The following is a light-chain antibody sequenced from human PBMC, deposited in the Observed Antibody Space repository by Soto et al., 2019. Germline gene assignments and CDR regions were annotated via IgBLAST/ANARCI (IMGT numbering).Light chain of an antibody. V-gene: IGLV2-14*01. CDR3: SSYTSRSTLVV. CDR1: SSDVGGYNY. J-gene: IGLJ2*01. CDR2: DVS. Sequence: QSVLTQPASVSGSPGQSITISCTGTSSDVGGYNYVSWYQQHPGKAPKLMIYDVSNRPSGVSTRFSGSKSGNTASLTISGLQAEDEADYYCSSYTSRSTLVVFGGGTKLTVL.